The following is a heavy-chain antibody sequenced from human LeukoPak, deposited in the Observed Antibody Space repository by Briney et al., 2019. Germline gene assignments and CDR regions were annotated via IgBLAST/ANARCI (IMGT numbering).Heavy chain of an antibody. CDR1: GFTFGAYA. D-gene: IGHD3-10*01. CDR3: AKDRGGNHYFAY. Sequence: GGSLRLSCAASGFTFGAYAMHWVRQAPGKGLEWVSGISWSSGDIGYADSVKGRFTISRDNAKNSLSLEMKSLSPEETALYYCAKDRGGNHYFAYGGKGRLVTVSS. J-gene: IGHJ4*02. CDR2: ISWSSGDI. V-gene: IGHV3-9*01.